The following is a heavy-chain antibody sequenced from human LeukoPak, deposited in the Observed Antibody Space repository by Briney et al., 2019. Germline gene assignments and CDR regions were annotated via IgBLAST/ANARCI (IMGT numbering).Heavy chain of an antibody. D-gene: IGHD3-22*01. V-gene: IGHV3-15*01. CDR2: IKSKTDGGTT. CDR3: TKDGPTYYYDSSGYYYLDEIDY. CDR1: GFTFSSYA. J-gene: IGHJ4*02. Sequence: PGGSLRLSCAASGFTFSSYAMSWVRQAPGKGLEWVGRIKSKTDGGTTDYAAPVKGRFTISRDDSKNTLYLQMNSLKTEDTAVYYCTKDGPTYYYDSSGYYYLDEIDYWGQGTLVTVSS.